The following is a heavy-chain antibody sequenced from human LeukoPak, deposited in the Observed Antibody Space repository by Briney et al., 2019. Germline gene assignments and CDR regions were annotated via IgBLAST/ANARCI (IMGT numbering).Heavy chain of an antibody. J-gene: IGHJ4*02. CDR1: GFTFSSYG. V-gene: IGHV3-33*01. Sequence: QPGGSLRLSCAASGFTFSSYGMHWVRQAPGKGLEWVAVIWYDGSNKYYADSVKGRFTISRDNSKNTLYLQMNSLRAEDTAVYYCAREKGYYYDSSGYRDYWGQGTLVTVSS. CDR3: AREKGYYYDSSGYRDY. CDR2: IWYDGSNK. D-gene: IGHD3-22*01.